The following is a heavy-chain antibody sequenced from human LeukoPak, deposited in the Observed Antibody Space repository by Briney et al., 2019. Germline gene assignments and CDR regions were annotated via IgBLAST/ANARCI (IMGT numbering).Heavy chain of an antibody. V-gene: IGHV4-59*01. J-gene: IGHJ5*02. D-gene: IGHD1-26*01. Sequence: NASETLSLTCTVSGGSIRSYYWRWTRQPPGKGLEWIGYFYYSGSTNYNPSLESRVTISVDTSKNQFSLKLSSVTAADTAVYYCARDRSYIWFDPWGQGTLVTVSS. CDR1: GGSIRSYY. CDR2: FYYSGST. CDR3: ARDRSYIWFDP.